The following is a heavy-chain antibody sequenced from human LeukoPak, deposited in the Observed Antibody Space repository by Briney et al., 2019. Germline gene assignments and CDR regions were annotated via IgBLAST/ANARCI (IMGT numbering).Heavy chain of an antibody. CDR1: GYTFTSYY. J-gene: IGHJ2*01. CDR2: INPSGGST. V-gene: IGHV1-46*01. D-gene: IGHD2-15*01. Sequence: ASVKVSCKASGYTFTSYYMHWVRQARGQGLEWMGIINPSGGSTSYAQKFQGRVTMTRDTSTSTVYMELSSLRSEDTAVYYCARRGHCSGGSCYSDSYWYFDLWGRGTLVTVSS. CDR3: ARRGHCSGGSCYSDSYWYFDL.